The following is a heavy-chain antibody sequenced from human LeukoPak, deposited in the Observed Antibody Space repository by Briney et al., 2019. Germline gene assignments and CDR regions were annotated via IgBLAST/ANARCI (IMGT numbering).Heavy chain of an antibody. CDR1: GFTFDDYG. CDR3: ARDLVTTDN. CDR2: INWSGVRT. Sequence: PGGSLRLSCAASGFTFDDYGMSWVRQAPGKGLEWVSGINWSGVRTGYADSLKGRFTISRDNAKNTLYLQMNSLRAEDTALYYCARDLVTTDNWGQGTLVTVSS. V-gene: IGHV3-20*04. D-gene: IGHD1/OR15-1a*01. J-gene: IGHJ4*02.